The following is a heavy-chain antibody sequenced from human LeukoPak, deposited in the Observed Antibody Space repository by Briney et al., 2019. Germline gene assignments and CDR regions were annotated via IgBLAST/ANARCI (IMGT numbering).Heavy chain of an antibody. CDR2: ISYDGSNK. D-gene: IGHD3-10*01. V-gene: IGHV3-30-3*01. J-gene: IGHJ6*02. Sequence: PGGSLRLSCAASGFTFSTYWMSWVRQAPGKGLEWVAVISYDGSNKYYADSVKGRFTISRDNSKNTLYLQMNSLRAEDTAVYYCARVVYGSGSYYYYYGMDVWGQGTTVTVSS. CDR3: ARVVYGSGSYYYYYGMDV. CDR1: GFTFSTYW.